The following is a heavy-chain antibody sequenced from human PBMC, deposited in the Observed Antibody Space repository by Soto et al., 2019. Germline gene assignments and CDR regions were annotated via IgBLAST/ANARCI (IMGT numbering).Heavy chain of an antibody. CDR3: AKATATGGGAFDI. J-gene: IGHJ3*02. CDR2: ILVGGST. V-gene: IGHV3-23*01. Sequence: GGSLRLSCAASGFTCRSYDMSWVRQAPGKGLEWVSTILVGGSTHYPDSVKGRFTISRDDSRNTVFLQMNSLTAGDTAVYYCAKATATGGGAFDICGQGTMVTVSS. CDR1: GFTCRSYD. D-gene: IGHD3-9*01.